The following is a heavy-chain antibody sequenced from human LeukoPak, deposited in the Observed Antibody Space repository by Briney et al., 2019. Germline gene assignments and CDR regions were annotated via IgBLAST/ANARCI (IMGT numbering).Heavy chain of an antibody. CDR3: ARDEEWELLEDAFDI. J-gene: IGHJ3*02. Sequence: ASVKVSCKASGYTFTGYYMHWVRQAPGQGLEWMGWINPNSGGTNYAQKFQGRVTMTRDTSISTAYMELSRLRSDDTAVYYCARDEEWELLEDAFDIWGQGTMVTVSS. CDR1: GYTFTGYY. D-gene: IGHD1-26*01. CDR2: INPNSGGT. V-gene: IGHV1-2*02.